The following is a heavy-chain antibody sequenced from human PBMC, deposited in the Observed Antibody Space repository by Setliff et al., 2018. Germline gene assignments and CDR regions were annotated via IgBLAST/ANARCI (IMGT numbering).Heavy chain of an antibody. CDR3: ARESRYYYDNLGTLDY. J-gene: IGHJ4*02. CDR1: GGSISSGDYY. V-gene: IGHV4-30-4*08. Sequence: PSETLSLTCTVSGGSISSGDYYWSWIRQPPGKGLEWIGYIYSSGSTYYNPSLKSRVSISVDTSKNQFSLKLSSETAADTAVYYCARESRYYYDNLGTLDYWGQGTLVTVSS. CDR2: IYSSGST. D-gene: IGHD3-22*01.